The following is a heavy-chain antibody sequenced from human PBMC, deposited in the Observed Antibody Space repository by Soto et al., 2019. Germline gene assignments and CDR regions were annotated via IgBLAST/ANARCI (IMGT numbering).Heavy chain of an antibody. CDR2: INAYSGNT. CDR3: AYDFWSGYSS. V-gene: IGHV1-8*02. D-gene: IGHD3-3*01. CDR1: GYTFTSYG. Sequence: ASVKVSCKASGYTFTSYGISWVRQAPGQGLEWMGWINAYSGNTGYAQKFQGRVTMTRNTSISTAYMELSSLRSEDTAVYYCAYDFWSGYSSWGQGTLVTVSS. J-gene: IGHJ5*02.